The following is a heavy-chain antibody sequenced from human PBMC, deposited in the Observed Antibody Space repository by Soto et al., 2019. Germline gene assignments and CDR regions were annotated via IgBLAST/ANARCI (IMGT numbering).Heavy chain of an antibody. CDR3: AIATGDYDGMDV. CDR1: GFTSSANW. J-gene: IGHJ6*02. CDR2: INTDGSSR. Sequence: EVQLVESGGGSVQPGGSLRLSCAASGFTSSANWMHWVRQAPGKGLVWVSRINTDGSSRSYADSVKGRFTISRDNAKNTLYLQMNSLRAEDTAVYYCAIATGDYDGMDVWGQGTTVTVSS. D-gene: IGHD1-1*01. V-gene: IGHV3-74*01.